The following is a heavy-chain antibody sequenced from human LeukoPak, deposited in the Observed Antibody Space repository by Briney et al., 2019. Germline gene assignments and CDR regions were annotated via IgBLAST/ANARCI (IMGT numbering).Heavy chain of an antibody. CDR3: ARDWYDY. D-gene: IGHD6-13*01. V-gene: IGHV3-23*01. CDR2: IGGIGSYT. J-gene: IGHJ4*02. Sequence: GGSLRLSCAASGFTFSTYAMIWVRQAPGKGLEGVAVIGGIGSYTYYADSVKGRFTISRNNSKDTLYLQMNSLRPENTAVYYCARDWYDYWGQGTLVTVSS. CDR1: GFTFSTYA.